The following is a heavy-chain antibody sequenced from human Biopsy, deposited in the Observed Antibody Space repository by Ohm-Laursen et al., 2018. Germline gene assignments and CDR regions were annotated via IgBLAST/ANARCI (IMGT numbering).Heavy chain of an antibody. CDR2: IFYSANT. V-gene: IGHV4-31*03. Sequence: SQTLSLTCPVSGGSFTGHYWNWIRHHPGKGLEWIGNIFYSANTYYNPSLKSRVTISVDTSKNQFSLKLSSVTAADTAVYYCARLGSGDYFPTFFDFWGQGALVTVSS. CDR1: GGSFTGHY. D-gene: IGHD5-12*01. J-gene: IGHJ4*02. CDR3: ARLGSGDYFPTFFDF.